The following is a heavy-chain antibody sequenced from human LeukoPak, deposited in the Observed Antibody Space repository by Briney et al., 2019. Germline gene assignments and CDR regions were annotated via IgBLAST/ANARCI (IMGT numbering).Heavy chain of an antibody. CDR2: ISSSSSTV. D-gene: IGHD3-3*01. CDR1: GFTFSSYS. J-gene: IGHJ4*02. Sequence: GGSLRLSCAASGFTFSSYSMNWVRQAPGKGLEWVSYISSSSSTVYYADSVEGRFTISRDDAKNSLYLQMNSLRAEDTAVYYCARGEDFWSGSYFDYWGQGTLVTVSS. V-gene: IGHV3-48*01. CDR3: ARGEDFWSGSYFDY.